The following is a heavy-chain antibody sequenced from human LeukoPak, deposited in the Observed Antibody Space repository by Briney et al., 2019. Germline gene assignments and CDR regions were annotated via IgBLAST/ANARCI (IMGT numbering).Heavy chain of an antibody. D-gene: IGHD6-19*01. J-gene: IGHJ5*02. V-gene: IGHV1-2*02. Sequence: GASVKVSCKASGYTFTGYYMHWVRQAPGQGLEWMGWINPNSGGTNYAQKFQGRVTMTRDTSISTAYMELSRLRSDDTAVYYCARDGRAVAGMPPNWFDPWGQGTLVTVSS. CDR1: GYTFTGYY. CDR2: INPNSGGT. CDR3: ARDGRAVAGMPPNWFDP.